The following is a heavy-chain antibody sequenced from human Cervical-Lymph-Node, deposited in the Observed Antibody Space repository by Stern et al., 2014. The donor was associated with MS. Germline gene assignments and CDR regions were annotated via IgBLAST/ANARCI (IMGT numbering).Heavy chain of an antibody. CDR3: AKAPYGTSPGGVLFQH. Sequence: EEQLVESGGGLVQPGGSLRLSCAASGFTFSSYAMSWVRQAPGKGLEWVSAISGSGGSTYYADSVKGRFTISRDNSKNTLYLQMNSLRAEDTAVYYCAKAPYGTSPGGVLFQHWGQGTLVTVSS. CDR1: GFTFSSYA. J-gene: IGHJ1*01. V-gene: IGHV3-23*04. CDR2: ISGSGGST. D-gene: IGHD4-17*01.